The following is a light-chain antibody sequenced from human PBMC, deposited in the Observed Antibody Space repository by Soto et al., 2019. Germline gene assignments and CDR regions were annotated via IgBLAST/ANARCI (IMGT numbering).Light chain of an antibody. Sequence: QSVLTQPASVSGSPGQSITISCTGTSSDVGGYNYVSWYQQLPGKAPKLMIFDVSNRPSGVSTRFSGSKAGNTASLTISGLQAEDEGYYYCSSKRSSRSSSTLGVFGGGTQLTVL. CDR1: SSDVGGYNY. CDR3: SSKRSSRSSSTLGV. J-gene: IGLJ2*01. V-gene: IGLV2-14*03. CDR2: DVS.